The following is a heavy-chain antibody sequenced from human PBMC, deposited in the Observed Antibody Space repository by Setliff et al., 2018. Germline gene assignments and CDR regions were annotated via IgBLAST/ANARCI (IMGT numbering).Heavy chain of an antibody. CDR3: ARASRFGTTVYRGYYYMDV. D-gene: IGHD4-4*01. Sequence: ASVKVSCKASGYTFIDYGMSWVRQAPGQSLEWMGWINTHTGNPTYVQGFTGRFVFSLDTSVTTAYLQISSLKAEDTAVYYCARASRFGTTVYRGYYYMDVWGKGTTVTVSS. V-gene: IGHV7-4-1*02. CDR1: GYTFIDYG. J-gene: IGHJ6*03. CDR2: INTHTGNP.